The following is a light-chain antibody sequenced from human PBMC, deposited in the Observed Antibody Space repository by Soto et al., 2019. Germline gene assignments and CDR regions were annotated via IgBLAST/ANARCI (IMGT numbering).Light chain of an antibody. CDR3: QERHNWPLT. Sequence: EIAMTQSPATLSVSPGERATLSCRASQSISTELAWYQQKPGQPPRHLIYSASIRATGVPARFNGSGSGSEFTLTISGRQSEEFAVYYCQERHNWPLTFDQGNRLEI. J-gene: IGKJ2*01. CDR2: SAS. CDR1: QSISTE. V-gene: IGKV3-15*01.